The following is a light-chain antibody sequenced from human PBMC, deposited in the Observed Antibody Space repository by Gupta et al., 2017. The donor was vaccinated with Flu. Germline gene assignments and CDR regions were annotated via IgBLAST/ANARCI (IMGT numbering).Light chain of an antibody. CDR2: KVS. V-gene: IGKV2-30*01. J-gene: IGKJ1*01. CDR3: RRSTGWPWT. CDR1: QRLVFSDGSAY. Sequence: DAVMTQSPLSLPVTLGQPASISCRSSQRLVFSDGSAYLSWFHQRPGQSPRRLIYKVSNRDSGVPDRFSGSGSGTDFTRKISRVEAEDVGVYYCRRSTGWPWTFGQGTKVEIK.